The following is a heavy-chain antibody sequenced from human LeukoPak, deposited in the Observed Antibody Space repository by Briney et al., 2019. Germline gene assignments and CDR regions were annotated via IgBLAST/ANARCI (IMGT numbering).Heavy chain of an antibody. D-gene: IGHD3-10*01. Sequence: ASETLSLTCTVSGGSISSYYWSWIRQPAGKGLEWIGRIYTSGSTNYNPSLKSRVTISVDTSKNQFSLKLSSVTAADTAVYYCARTPPSMVRGVTDAFDIWGQGTMVTVSS. V-gene: IGHV4-4*07. CDR2: IYTSGST. CDR1: GGSISSYY. CDR3: ARTPPSMVRGVTDAFDI. J-gene: IGHJ3*02.